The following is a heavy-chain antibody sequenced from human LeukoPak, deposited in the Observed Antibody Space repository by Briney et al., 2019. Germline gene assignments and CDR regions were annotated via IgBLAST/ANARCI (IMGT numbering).Heavy chain of an antibody. Sequence: PSETLSLTCVASGGSISAYYWNWIRQPAGKGLEWIGRLHSSGETTSNPSLMSRATISRDTSRNHFSLNLTSVTAADTAIYYCATMFGESSDFDHWGQGTLVTVSS. CDR1: GGSISAYY. CDR2: LHSSGET. V-gene: IGHV4-4*07. J-gene: IGHJ4*02. CDR3: ATMFGESSDFDH. D-gene: IGHD3-10*02.